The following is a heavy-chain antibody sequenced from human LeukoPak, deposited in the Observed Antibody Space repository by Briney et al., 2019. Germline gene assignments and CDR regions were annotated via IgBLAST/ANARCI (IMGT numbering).Heavy chain of an antibody. V-gene: IGHV4-34*01. D-gene: IGHD4-23*01. CDR2: INHSGST. CDR3: ARGGLRWLYNWFDR. J-gene: IGHJ5*02. CDR1: GGSFSGYY. Sequence: PSETLSLTCAVYGGSFSGYYWSWIRQPPGKGLEWIGEINHSGSTNYNPSLKSRVTISVDTSKNQFSLKLSSVTAADTAVYYCARGGLRWLYNWFDRWGQGTLVTVSS.